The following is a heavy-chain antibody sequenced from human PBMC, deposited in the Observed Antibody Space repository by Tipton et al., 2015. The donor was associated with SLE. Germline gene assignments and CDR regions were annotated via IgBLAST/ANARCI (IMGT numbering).Heavy chain of an antibody. CDR3: ARDLGQWGFDY. V-gene: IGHV3-30*04. CDR1: GFTFSSYA. CDR2: ISYDGSNK. Sequence: RSLRLSCAASGFTFSSYAMHWVRQAPGKGLEWVAVISYDGSNKYYADSVKGRFTISRDNSKNTLYLQMNSLRAEDTAVYYCARDLGQWGFDYWGQGTLVTVSS. J-gene: IGHJ4*02. D-gene: IGHD3-16*01.